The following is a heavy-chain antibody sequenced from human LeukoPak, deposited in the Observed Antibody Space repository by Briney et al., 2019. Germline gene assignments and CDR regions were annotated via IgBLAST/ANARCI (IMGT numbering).Heavy chain of an antibody. V-gene: IGHV3-7*03. J-gene: IGHJ4*02. CDR2: INQDGSGE. D-gene: IGHD2-21*02. Sequence: GGSLRLSCAASGFTFSNYWMSWVRQTPGKGPEWVANINQDGSGEYYVDSVKGRFSISRDNAKNSPFLQMNSLTAEDTAVYYCARAATAGTVDYWGQGTLVTVSS. CDR1: GFTFSNYW. CDR3: ARAATAGTVDY.